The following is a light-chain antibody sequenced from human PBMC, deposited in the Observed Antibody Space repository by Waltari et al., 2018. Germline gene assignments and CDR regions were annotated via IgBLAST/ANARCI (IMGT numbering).Light chain of an antibody. CDR1: SSNIGEHD. J-gene: IGLJ2*01. Sequence: QSVLTQPPSVSGAHGQRVTISCTGSSSNIGEHDVHWYRQLPGTAPKLLIFGNIYRPSGVPDRFSGSRSGTSASLAITGLQAEDEADYYCQCLDDILRGSVFGGGTKLTVL. CDR2: GNI. V-gene: IGLV1-40*01. CDR3: QCLDDILRGSV.